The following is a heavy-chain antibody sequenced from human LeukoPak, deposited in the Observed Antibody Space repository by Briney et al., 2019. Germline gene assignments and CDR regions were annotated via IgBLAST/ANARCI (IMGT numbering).Heavy chain of an antibody. J-gene: IGHJ6*03. CDR2: IYYSGRT. CDR1: SGSISSYY. CDR3: ARLLSYGNGGRYYYYMDV. V-gene: IGHV4-59*01. D-gene: IGHD3-22*01. Sequence: SETMSLTCSVSSGSISSYYWSWIRQPPGKGLEWIGYIYYSGRTSYNPSLKSRVTISVDTSKNHFSLTLSSVTAADTAVYYCARLLSYGNGGRYYYYMDVWGKGTTVTISS.